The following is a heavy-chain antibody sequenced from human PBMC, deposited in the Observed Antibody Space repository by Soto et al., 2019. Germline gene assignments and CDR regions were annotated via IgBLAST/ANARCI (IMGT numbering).Heavy chain of an antibody. CDR3: ARDPPPPDY. CDR1: GYTFASYA. V-gene: IGHV1-18*01. CDR2: ISAYNGNT. J-gene: IGHJ4*02. Sequence: QVQLVQSGAEVKKPGASVKVSCKASGYTFASYAISWMRQAPGQGLEWMGWISAYNGNTKYAQKLQGRVTMTTDTATSTAYMELRSVSSDDTAVYYCARDPPPPDYGGQGTLVTVSS.